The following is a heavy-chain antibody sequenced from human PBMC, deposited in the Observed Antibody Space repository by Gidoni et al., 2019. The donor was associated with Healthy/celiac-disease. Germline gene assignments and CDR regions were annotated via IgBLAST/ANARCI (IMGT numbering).Heavy chain of an antibody. V-gene: IGHV4-30-2*01. CDR3: ARANDQWSSLGSDAFDI. J-gene: IGHJ3*02. CDR1: GGSISSGGYS. D-gene: IGHD2-21*02. CDR2: IYHSGST. Sequence: QLQLQESGPGLVKPSQTLSLTCAVSGGSISSGGYSWRWIRQPPGKGREWIGYIYHSGSTYYHPSLKSRVTISVDRSKNQFSLKLSSVTAADTAVYYCARANDQWSSLGSDAFDIWGQVTMVTVSS.